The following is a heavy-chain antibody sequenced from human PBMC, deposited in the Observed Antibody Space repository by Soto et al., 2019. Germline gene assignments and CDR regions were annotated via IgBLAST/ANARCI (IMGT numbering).Heavy chain of an antibody. J-gene: IGHJ4*02. D-gene: IGHD5-12*01. Sequence: SETLSLTCTVSGGSISSYYWSWIRQPPGKGLEWIGYIYYSGSTNYNPSLKSRVTISVDTSKNQFSLKLSSVTAADTAVYYCARGAYSGYAAPIFDYWGQGTLVTVSS. CDR2: IYYSGST. CDR1: GGSISSYY. CDR3: ARGAYSGYAAPIFDY. V-gene: IGHV4-59*01.